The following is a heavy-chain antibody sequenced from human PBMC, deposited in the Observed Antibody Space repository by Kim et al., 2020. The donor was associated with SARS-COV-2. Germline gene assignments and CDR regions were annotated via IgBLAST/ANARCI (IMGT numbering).Heavy chain of an antibody. D-gene: IGHD3-10*01. CDR2: T. J-gene: IGHJ4*02. Sequence: TAYAASGKGRFTISRDDSKNTAYLQMNSMKTEDTAVYYCIRGVRGVIGDYWGQGTLVTVSS. V-gene: IGHV3-73*01. CDR3: IRGVRGVIGDY.